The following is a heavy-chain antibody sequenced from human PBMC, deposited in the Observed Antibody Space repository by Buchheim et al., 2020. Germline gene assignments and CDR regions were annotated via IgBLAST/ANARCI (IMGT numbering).Heavy chain of an antibody. Sequence: QVQLQESGPGLVKPSETLSLTCTVSGGSISNYYWSWIRQPPGKGLEWIGYIYSSGGTNYKPSLKSRVTISVDTSKNQFSLELSSVTAADTGVYYCARQLDYYYGMDVWGQGTT. CDR2: IYSSGGT. CDR1: GGSISNYY. V-gene: IGHV4-59*08. CDR3: ARQLDYYYGMDV. J-gene: IGHJ6*02.